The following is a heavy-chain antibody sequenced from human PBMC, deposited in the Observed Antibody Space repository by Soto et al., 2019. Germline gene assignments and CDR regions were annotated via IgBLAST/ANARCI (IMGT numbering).Heavy chain of an antibody. D-gene: IGHD3-16*01. CDR1: GDSVSSNSAA. Sequence: QSQTLSLTCAISGDSVSSNSAAWNWIRQSPSRGLEWLGRTYYRSKWYNDYAVSVKSRITINPDTSKNQFSLQLNSVTPEDTAVDYCARAEGEEHQSCFDPWGQGTLVTVSS. V-gene: IGHV6-1*01. J-gene: IGHJ5*02. CDR2: TYYRSKWYN. CDR3: ARAEGEEHQSCFDP.